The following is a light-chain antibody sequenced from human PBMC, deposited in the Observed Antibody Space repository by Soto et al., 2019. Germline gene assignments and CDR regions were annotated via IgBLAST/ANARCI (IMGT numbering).Light chain of an antibody. V-gene: IGKV3-15*01. CDR3: QQYNNWPPWT. CDR1: QSVSSN. J-gene: IGKJ1*01. Sequence: EIVMTQSPATLSVSPGERATLSCRASQSVSSNLAWYQQKPGQAPRLLIYGASTRATGIPARFSGSGSGTEFNLTISSLQSEDCAVYYCQQYNNWPPWTFGRGTKVEIK. CDR2: GAS.